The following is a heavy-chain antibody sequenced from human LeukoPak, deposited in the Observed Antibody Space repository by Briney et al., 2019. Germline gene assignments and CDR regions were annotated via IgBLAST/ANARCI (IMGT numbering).Heavy chain of an antibody. CDR1: GYTFTSYD. Sequence: GASVKVSCKASGYTFTSYDINWVRQATGQGLEWMGWMNPKSGNTGYAQKFQGRVTMTRNTSLTTAYMELSSLLSEDTAVYYCVRSQYSSGWYGNYYYYGMDVWGQGTTVTVSS. CDR3: VRSQYSSGWYGNYYYYGMDV. D-gene: IGHD6-19*01. CDR2: MNPKSGNT. V-gene: IGHV1-8*02. J-gene: IGHJ6*02.